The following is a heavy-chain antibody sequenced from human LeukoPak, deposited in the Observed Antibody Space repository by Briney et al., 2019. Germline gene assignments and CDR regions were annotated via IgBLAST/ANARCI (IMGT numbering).Heavy chain of an antibody. CDR3: ARHEGKVAASNCFDP. D-gene: IGHD2-15*01. V-gene: IGHV4-59*08. Sequence: SETLSLTCTVSGGSISRYYWSSIRQPPGKGLEWIAYIYDSGSTSYNPSLRSRVTTSVDTSKNQFSLKLSSVTAADTAIYYCARHEGKVAASNCFDPWGQGTLVTVSS. J-gene: IGHJ5*02. CDR1: GGSISRYY. CDR2: IYDSGST.